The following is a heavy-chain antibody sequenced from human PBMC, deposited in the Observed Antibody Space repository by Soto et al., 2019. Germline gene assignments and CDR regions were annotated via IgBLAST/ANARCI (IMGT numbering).Heavy chain of an antibody. CDR2: ISTSGGST. CDR1: GFTFSSYA. CDR3: SLSDRYSGMDV. V-gene: IGHV3-23*01. J-gene: IGHJ6*02. Sequence: EVQLLESGGGLVQPGGSLRLSCAASGFTFSSYAMSWVRQAPGKGLEWVSSISTSGGSTYYADSVKGRFTISRDNSNNTLYLQMNSLRAEDTAVYYCSLSDRYSGMDVWGLGTTVTVSS.